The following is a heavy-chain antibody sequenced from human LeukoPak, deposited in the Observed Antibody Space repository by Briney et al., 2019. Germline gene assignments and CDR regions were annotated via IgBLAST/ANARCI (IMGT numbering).Heavy chain of an antibody. Sequence: PGGSLRLSCAASGFTFSSYAMPWVRQAPGKGLEYVSAISSNGGSTYYANSVKGRFTISRDNSKNTLYLQMGSLRAEDMAVYYCARSGRAVVPAALDVWGKGTTVTVSS. CDR1: GFTFSSYA. V-gene: IGHV3-64*01. D-gene: IGHD2-2*01. J-gene: IGHJ6*04. CDR2: ISSNGGST. CDR3: ARSGRAVVPAALDV.